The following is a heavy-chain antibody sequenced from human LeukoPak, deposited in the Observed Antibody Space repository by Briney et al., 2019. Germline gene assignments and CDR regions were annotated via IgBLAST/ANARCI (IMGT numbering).Heavy chain of an antibody. D-gene: IGHD1-1*01. Sequence: QPGGSLRLSCAASGFTFSDYDMHWVRQVTGKGLEWVSAIGTAGDTYYTGSVKGRFTISRENAKNSLYLQMNSLRAGDTAVYYCARVAKERVGGVYYFDYWGQGTLVTVSS. J-gene: IGHJ4*02. CDR3: ARVAKERVGGVYYFDY. V-gene: IGHV3-13*01. CDR1: GFTFSDYD. CDR2: IGTAGDT.